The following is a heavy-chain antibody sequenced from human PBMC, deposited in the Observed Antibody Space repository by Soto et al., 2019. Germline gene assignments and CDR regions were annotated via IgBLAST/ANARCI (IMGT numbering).Heavy chain of an antibody. CDR2: IKSNTDGGTT. CDR1: GFTFSNAW. V-gene: IGHV3-15*01. CDR3: TPDDPLNKN. J-gene: IGHJ4*02. Sequence: GGSLRLSCAASGFTFSNAWMSWVRQAPGKGLEWVGRIKSNTDGGTTDYAEPVKGRFTVSRDDSKNTLYLQMNSLKIEDSAVYYCTPDDPLNKNWGQGTLVTVSS.